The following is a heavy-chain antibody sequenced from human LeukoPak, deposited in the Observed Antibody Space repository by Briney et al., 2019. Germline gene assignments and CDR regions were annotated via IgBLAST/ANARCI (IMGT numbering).Heavy chain of an antibody. Sequence: SETLSLTCAVSGASISGSGYYWGWIRQPPGKGREWIGNIYSSGSTYYNASLESRVTISIDTSKHQFSLRLSSVTAADTAMYYCVKSGGHGLIDCWGQGTRVTVSS. CDR2: IYSSGST. V-gene: IGHV4-39*01. CDR3: VKSGGHGLIDC. J-gene: IGHJ4*02. CDR1: GASISGSGYY. D-gene: IGHD1-26*01.